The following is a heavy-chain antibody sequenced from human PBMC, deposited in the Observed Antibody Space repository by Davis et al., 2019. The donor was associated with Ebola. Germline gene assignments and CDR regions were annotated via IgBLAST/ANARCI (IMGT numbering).Heavy chain of an antibody. CDR3: ARGKVLEWFYYYYGMDV. CDR2: IYHSGSS. CDR1: GISISNNY. D-gene: IGHD3-3*01. J-gene: IGHJ6*02. Sequence: GSLRLSCTVSGISISNNYWTWIRQTPGKGLEWIGYIYHSGSSNYNPSLKSRVTISIDTSKSQFSLKLSSVTAADTAVYYCARGKVLEWFYYYYGMDVWGQGTTVTVSS. V-gene: IGHV4-59*12.